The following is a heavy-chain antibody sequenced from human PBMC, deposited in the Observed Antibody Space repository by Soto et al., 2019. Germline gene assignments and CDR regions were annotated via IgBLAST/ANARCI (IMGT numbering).Heavy chain of an antibody. D-gene: IGHD1-20*01. CDR3: AREITGSGEGGFFYGMDV. J-gene: IGHJ6*02. CDR1: GFTFSSYS. Sequence: GESLKISCAASGFTFSSYSMNWVRQAPGKGLEWVSYISSSSSTIYYADSVKGRFTISRDNAKNSLYLQMNSLRDEDTAVYYCAREITGSGEGGFFYGMDVWGQGTTVTVSS. CDR2: ISSSSSTI. V-gene: IGHV3-48*02.